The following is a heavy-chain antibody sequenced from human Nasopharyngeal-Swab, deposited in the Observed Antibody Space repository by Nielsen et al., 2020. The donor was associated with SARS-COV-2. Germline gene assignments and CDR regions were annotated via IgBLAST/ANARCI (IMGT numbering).Heavy chain of an antibody. D-gene: IGHD3-3*01. V-gene: IGHV3-64D*08. J-gene: IGHJ5*02. CDR1: GFTFSSYA. CDR2: ISSNGGSA. Sequence: GESLKISCSASGFTFSSYAMHWGRQAPGKGLEYVSAISSNGGSAYYADSVKGRFTISRDNSKNTLYLQMSSLRAEDTAVYYCVRLYDFWSGEPSWGQGTLVTVSS. CDR3: VRLYDFWSGEPS.